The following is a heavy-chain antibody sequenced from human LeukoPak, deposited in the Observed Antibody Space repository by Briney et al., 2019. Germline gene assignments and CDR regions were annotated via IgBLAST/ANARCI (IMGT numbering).Heavy chain of an antibody. CDR2: IWYDGSNK. Sequence: PGRSLRLSCAASGFTFSSYGMHWVRQAPGKGLEWVAVIWYDGSNKYYADSVKGRFTISRDNSKNTLHLQINGLRAEDTAVYYCARDRSTTAVDYWGQGTLVTVSS. J-gene: IGHJ4*02. CDR3: ARDRSTTAVDY. V-gene: IGHV3-33*01. CDR1: GFTFSSYG. D-gene: IGHD4-17*01.